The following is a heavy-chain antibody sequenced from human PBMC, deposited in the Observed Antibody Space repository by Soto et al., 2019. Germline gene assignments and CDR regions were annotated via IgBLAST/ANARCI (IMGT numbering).Heavy chain of an antibody. CDR1: GGSISSGGYS. D-gene: IGHD1-7*01. CDR3: ARDELEGNWFDP. V-gene: IGHV4-30-2*01. J-gene: IGHJ5*02. Sequence: QLQLQESGSGLVRPSQTLSLTCAVSGGSISSGGYSWNWIRQPPGKGLEWIGYLYHSGSTLYNPSPQSRITISVDKSKNQFSLRLYSVTAADTAVYYCARDELEGNWFDPWGQGTLVTVSS. CDR2: LYHSGST.